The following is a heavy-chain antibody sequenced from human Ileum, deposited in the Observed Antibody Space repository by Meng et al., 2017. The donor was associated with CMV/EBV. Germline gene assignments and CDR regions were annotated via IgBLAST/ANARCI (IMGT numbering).Heavy chain of an antibody. V-gene: IGHV1-2*02. CDR2: INPNSGGT. D-gene: IGHD3-22*01. CDR1: GYTFTGYY. Sequence: ASVKVSCKASGYTFTGYYMHWVRQAPGQGLEWMGWINPNSGGTNYAQKFQGRVTMTRDTSISTAYMELSRLRSDDTAVYYCARDLRAPRITMIVAAGYWGQGTLVTVSS. CDR3: ARDLRAPRITMIVAAGY. J-gene: IGHJ4*02.